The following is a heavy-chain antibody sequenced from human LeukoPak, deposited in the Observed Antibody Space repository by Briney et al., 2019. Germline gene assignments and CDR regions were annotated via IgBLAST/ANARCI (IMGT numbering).Heavy chain of an antibody. CDR1: GGSISTYY. V-gene: IGHV3-66*04. D-gene: IGHD1-26*01. CDR2: IYTGGST. Sequence: ETLSLTCTVSGGSISTYYWTWVRQAPGKGLEWVSVIYTGGSTYYADSVKGRFTISRDNSKNTLYLQMNSLRAEDTALYYCARLGVGATRDAFDIWGQGTMVTVSS. J-gene: IGHJ3*02. CDR3: ARLGVGATRDAFDI.